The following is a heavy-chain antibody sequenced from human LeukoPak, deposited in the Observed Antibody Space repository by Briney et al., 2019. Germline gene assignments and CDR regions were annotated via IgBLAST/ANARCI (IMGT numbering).Heavy chain of an antibody. D-gene: IGHD2-15*01. CDR3: AKAVSTTGQYYYYGVDV. V-gene: IGHV3-33*07. Sequence: GGSLRLSCAASGFTFSSYGMYWVRQAPDKGLEWVAFILYDGNNKYYADSVKGRFTVSRDNSKNTLYLQMNSLRAEDTALYYCAKAVSTTGQYYYYGVDVWGQGTTVTVSS. CDR2: ILYDGNNK. CDR1: GFTFSSYG. J-gene: IGHJ6*02.